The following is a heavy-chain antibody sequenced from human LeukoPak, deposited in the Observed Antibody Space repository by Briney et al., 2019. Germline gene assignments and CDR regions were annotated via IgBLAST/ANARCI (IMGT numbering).Heavy chain of an antibody. V-gene: IGHV4-38-2*02. D-gene: IGHD7-27*01. CDR3: ARHKGTGDHIPGAFDI. Sequence: PSETVSLTCTVSGSGYSISGGYYWGWIRQPPGKGLEWIGSIYYSGSTYYNPSLKSRVTISVDTSKNQFSLKLSSVTAADTAVYYCARHKGTGDHIPGAFDIWGQGTMVTVSS. CDR2: IYYSGST. J-gene: IGHJ3*02. CDR1: GSGYSISGGYY.